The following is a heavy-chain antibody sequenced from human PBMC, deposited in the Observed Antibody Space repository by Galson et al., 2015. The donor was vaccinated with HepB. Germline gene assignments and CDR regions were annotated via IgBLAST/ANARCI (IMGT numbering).Heavy chain of an antibody. V-gene: IGHV4-34*01. D-gene: IGHD4-11*01. CDR3: ARGPTVIYNYYGMDV. CDR1: GGSFSGYY. Sequence: LSLTCAVYGGSFSGYYWSWIRQPPGKGLEWIGEINHSGSTNYNPSLMSRVTISVDTSKKQFSLKLSSVTAADTAVYYCARGPTVIYNYYGMDVWGQGTTVTVSS. CDR2: INHSGST. J-gene: IGHJ6*02.